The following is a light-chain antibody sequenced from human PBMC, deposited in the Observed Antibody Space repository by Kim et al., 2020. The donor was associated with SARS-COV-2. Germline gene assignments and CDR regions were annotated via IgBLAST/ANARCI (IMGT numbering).Light chain of an antibody. CDR2: DAS. CDR1: QSVSNI. J-gene: IGKJ4*01. V-gene: IGKV3-15*01. Sequence: VSPGERATLSCRASQSVSNILAWYQQKPGQAPRLLIYDASTRATGIPARFSGSGSGTEFTLTISSLQSEDSAVYFCQQYSSWPLTFGGGTKLEI. CDR3: QQYSSWPLT.